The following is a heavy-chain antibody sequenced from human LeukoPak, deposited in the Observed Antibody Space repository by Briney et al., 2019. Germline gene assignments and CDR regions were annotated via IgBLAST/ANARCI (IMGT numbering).Heavy chain of an antibody. CDR3: ASNREIYGSGSYYNY. Sequence: GGSLRLSCAASGFTFSDYYMSWIRQAPGKGLEGVSYISSSGSTIYYADSVKGRSTISRDNAKNSLYLQMNSLRAEDTAVYYCASNREIYGSGSYYNYWGQGTLVTVSS. CDR2: ISSSGSTI. CDR1: GFTFSDYY. D-gene: IGHD3-10*01. V-gene: IGHV3-11*01. J-gene: IGHJ4*02.